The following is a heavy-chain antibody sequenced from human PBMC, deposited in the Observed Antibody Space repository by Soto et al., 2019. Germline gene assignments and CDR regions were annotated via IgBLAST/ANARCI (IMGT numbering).Heavy chain of an antibody. Sequence: AXSVKVSCKTTGSTFSSFGVSWVREAPLHGLEWVGWISSYNDDKKYSQKVQGRVTITNDTSKNTAYMELMSRNSDVTRFYYCARDLLRETLQTNCLCFWGPGTPVTVPS. CDR1: GSTFSSFG. J-gene: IGHJ4*02. CDR2: ISSYNDDK. CDR3: ARDLLRETLQTNCLCF. D-gene: IGHD2-15*01. V-gene: IGHV1-18*04.